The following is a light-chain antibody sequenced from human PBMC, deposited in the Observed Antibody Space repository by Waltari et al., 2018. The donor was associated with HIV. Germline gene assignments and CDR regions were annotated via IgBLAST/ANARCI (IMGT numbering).Light chain of an antibody. J-gene: IGLJ3*02. V-gene: IGLV2-14*01. CDR2: DVS. Sequence: QSALTQPASVSGSTGQSITISCTGTSSDVGGYNYVYWYQQHSGKGPKLIIYDVSNRPSGVSNRFSGSKSGNTASLTISGLHAEDEADYYCCSYTSTSSFVMFGGGTKLTVV. CDR1: SSDVGGYNY. CDR3: CSYTSTSSFVM.